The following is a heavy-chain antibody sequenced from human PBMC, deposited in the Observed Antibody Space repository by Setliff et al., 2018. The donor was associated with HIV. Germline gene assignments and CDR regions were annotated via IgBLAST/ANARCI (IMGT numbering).Heavy chain of an antibody. D-gene: IGHD6-13*01. J-gene: IGHJ4*02. CDR2: ISPSGRT. CDR1: W. V-gene: IGHV4-4*02. Sequence: WWNWVRQTPGKGLEWIGEISPSGRTNYNPSLKSRVTISVDSSKNQFSLKMTSVTAADTAVYYCARDLGSSWYFSHWGQGTLVTVSS. CDR3: ARDLGSSWYFSH.